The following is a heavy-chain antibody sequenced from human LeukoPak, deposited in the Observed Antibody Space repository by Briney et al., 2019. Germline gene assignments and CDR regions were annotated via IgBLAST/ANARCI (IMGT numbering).Heavy chain of an antibody. CDR2: ISAYSGNT. D-gene: IGHD2-2*01. J-gene: IGHJ4*02. Sequence: ASVKVSCKASGYTFTSYGISWVRQAPGQGLEWMGLISAYSGNTNYAQNLQGRVTMTTDTSTTTAYMELRSLRSDETAVYYCARARCSSISCTFDYWGQGTLVTVSS. CDR3: ARARCSSISCTFDY. CDR1: GYTFTSYG. V-gene: IGHV1-18*01.